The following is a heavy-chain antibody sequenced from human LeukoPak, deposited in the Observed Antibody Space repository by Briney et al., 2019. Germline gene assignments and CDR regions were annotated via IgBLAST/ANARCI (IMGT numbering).Heavy chain of an antibody. V-gene: IGHV4-4*07. J-gene: IGHJ6*03. CDR2: IYTSGST. Sequence: KPSETLSLTCTVSGGSISSYYWSWIRQPAGKGLEWIGRIYTSGSTNYNPSLKSRVTILVDTSKNQFSLKLSSVTAADTAVYYCARATIGGYYYYMDVWGKGTTVTVSS. CDR3: ARATIGGYYYYMDV. CDR1: GGSISSYY. D-gene: IGHD3-9*01.